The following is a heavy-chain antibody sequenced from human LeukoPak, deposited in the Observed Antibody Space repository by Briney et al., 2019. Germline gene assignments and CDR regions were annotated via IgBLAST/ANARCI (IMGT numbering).Heavy chain of an antibody. CDR2: ITSSGGRS. CDR3: AKSNGYFEY. J-gene: IGHJ4*02. CDR1: SSYA. Sequence: PGGSLRLSCAAPSSYAMSWVRQAPGKGLEWVSTITSSGGRSYYADSVKGRFTISRDNSKNTLYLQMNSLRVEDTAVYYCAKSNGYFEYWGQGTLVPVSS. V-gene: IGHV3-23*01. D-gene: IGHD3-22*01.